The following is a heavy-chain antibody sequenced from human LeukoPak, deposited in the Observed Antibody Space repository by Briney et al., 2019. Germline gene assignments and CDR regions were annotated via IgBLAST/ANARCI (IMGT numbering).Heavy chain of an antibody. V-gene: IGHV3-30*18. J-gene: IGHJ6*02. D-gene: IGHD6-19*01. CDR2: ISYDGSNK. CDR3: AKEAVAGTYGMDV. CDR1: GFTFSRYG. Sequence: PGGSLRLSCAASGFTFSRYGMHWARQAPGKGLEWVAVISYDGSNKYYADYVKGRFTISRDNSKNTLYLQMNSLRAEDTAVYYCAKEAVAGTYGMDVWGQGTTVTVSS.